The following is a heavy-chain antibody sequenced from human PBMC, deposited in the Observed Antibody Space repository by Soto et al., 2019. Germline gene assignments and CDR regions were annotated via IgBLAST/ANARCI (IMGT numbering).Heavy chain of an antibody. J-gene: IGHJ4*02. Sequence: QITLNESGPTVVRPTETLTLTCRFSGFSLTTSGVGVGWIRQSPGKAPEWLALIYWDDDKRYSASLKSRLTIHKDTSKNQVVLTVSDLGPTDTATYYCAHRVPPTVFGFGTTAAIYFYFWGQGTPVAVSS. D-gene: IGHD3-3*01. CDR3: AHRVPPTVFGFGTTAAIYFYF. CDR1: GFSLTTSGVG. V-gene: IGHV2-5*02. CDR2: IYWDDDK.